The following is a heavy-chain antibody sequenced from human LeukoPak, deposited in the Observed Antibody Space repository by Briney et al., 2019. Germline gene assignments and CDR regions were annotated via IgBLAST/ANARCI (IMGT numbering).Heavy chain of an antibody. D-gene: IGHD6-19*01. CDR1: GFTFNTYA. Sequence: GGSLRLSCAASGFTFNTYALHWVRQAPGKGLEWVAVVSYDGGAKYYADSVKGRFTISRDNSKNTVDLQMYSLRAEDSAVYYCARSLGSGWIHLVEYWGQGTLVTVS. J-gene: IGHJ4*02. CDR3: ARSLGSGWIHLVEY. CDR2: VSYDGGAK. V-gene: IGHV3-30*03.